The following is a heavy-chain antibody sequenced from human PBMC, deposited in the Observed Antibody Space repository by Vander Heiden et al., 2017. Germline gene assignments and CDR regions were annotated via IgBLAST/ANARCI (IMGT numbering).Heavy chain of an antibody. J-gene: IGHJ4*02. CDR2: ISYDGSNK. CDR3: ATGGLIVVVTATYHFDY. D-gene: IGHD2-21*02. Sequence: QVQLVESGGDVVQPGRSLRLSCEASGFTFSSYGMHWVRQAPGKGLEWVAVISYDGSNKYYADSVKGRFTISRDNSKNTLYLQMNSLRAEDTAVYYCATGGLIVVVTATYHFDYWGQGTLVTVSS. CDR1: GFTFSSYG. V-gene: IGHV3-30*03.